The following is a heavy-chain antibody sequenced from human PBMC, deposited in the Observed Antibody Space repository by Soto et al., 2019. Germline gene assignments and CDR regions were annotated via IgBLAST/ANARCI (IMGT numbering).Heavy chain of an antibody. CDR3: TTGSVEGV. Sequence: GGSLRLSCAASGLTISNAWMNWVRQAPGKGLEWVGRIKTNTEGGTTDYAAAVKGRFTVSRDDSKNTLYPQMNSLKIEDTAVYYCTTGSVEGVWGQGTTVTVSS. D-gene: IGHD2-15*01. V-gene: IGHV3-15*07. J-gene: IGHJ6*02. CDR2: IKTNTEGGTT. CDR1: GLTISNAW.